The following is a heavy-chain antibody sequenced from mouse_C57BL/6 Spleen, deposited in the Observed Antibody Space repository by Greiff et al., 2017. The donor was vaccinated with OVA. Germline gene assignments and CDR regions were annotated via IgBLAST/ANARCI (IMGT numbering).Heavy chain of an antibody. CDR3: ARGLGRDAMDY. D-gene: IGHD1-1*01. CDR2: IDPSDSYT. V-gene: IGHV1-50*01. J-gene: IGHJ4*01. CDR1: GYTFTSYW. Sequence: VQLQQPGAELVKPGASVKLSCTASGYTFTSYWMQWVQPRPGQGLEWIGEIDPSDSYTNYNQKFKGQATLTVDTSSSTAYMQLSSLTSEDSAVYYCARGLGRDAMDYWGQGTSVTVSS.